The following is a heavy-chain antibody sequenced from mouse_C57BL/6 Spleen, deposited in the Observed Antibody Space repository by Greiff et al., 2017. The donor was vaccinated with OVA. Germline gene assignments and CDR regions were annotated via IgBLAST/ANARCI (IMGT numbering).Heavy chain of an antibody. CDR2: ISDGGSYT. J-gene: IGHJ3*01. Sequence: EVQRVESGGGLVKPGGSLKLSCAASGFTFSSYAMSWVRQTPEKRLEWVATISDGGSYTYYPDNVKGRFTISRDNAKNNLYLQMSHLKSEDTAMYYGARDDYGNEAWFAYWGQGTLVTVSA. CDR3: ARDDYGNEAWFAY. D-gene: IGHD2-1*01. CDR1: GFTFSSYA. V-gene: IGHV5-4*01.